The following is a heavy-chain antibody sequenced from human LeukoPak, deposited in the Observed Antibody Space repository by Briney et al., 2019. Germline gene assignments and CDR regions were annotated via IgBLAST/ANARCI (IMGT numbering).Heavy chain of an antibody. CDR3: ARDGFYGSGSYFHYYYYYGMDV. Sequence: GGSLRLSCAASGFTLSSYWMSWVRQAPGKGLEWVANIKDDGSETNYVGSVKGRFTISRDNAKNSLYLQMNSLRADDTAVYYCARDGFYGSGSYFHYYYYYGMDVWGQGTTVTVSS. CDR1: GFTLSSYW. J-gene: IGHJ6*02. D-gene: IGHD3-10*01. CDR2: IKDDGSET. V-gene: IGHV3-7*01.